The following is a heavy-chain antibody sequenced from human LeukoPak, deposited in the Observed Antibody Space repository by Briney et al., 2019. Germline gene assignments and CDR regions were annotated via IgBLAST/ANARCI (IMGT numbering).Heavy chain of an antibody. Sequence: SETLSLTCRVSGASITNYYWSWIRQPPGKGLEWIGYIYHSDSTNYNPSLKSRVTISLDTSKNQFSLNLNSMTAADTAVYYCAGELKVGNTGYYFDYWGQGTLVTVSS. D-gene: IGHD2/OR15-2a*01. CDR2: IYHSDST. CDR3: AGELKVGNTGYYFDY. CDR1: GASITNYY. J-gene: IGHJ4*02. V-gene: IGHV4-59*01.